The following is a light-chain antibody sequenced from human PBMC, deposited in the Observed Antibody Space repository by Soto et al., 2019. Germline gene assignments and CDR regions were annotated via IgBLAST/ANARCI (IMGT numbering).Light chain of an antibody. V-gene: IGKV1-5*03. CDR2: KAS. CDR1: QSISSW. J-gene: IGKJ1*01. CDR3: QQYHSFST. Sequence: DIQMTQSPSTLSASVGDRVTITCRASQSISSWLAWYQQKPGRAPKHLIYKASSLESGVPSRFSGSGSGPEFTLTISILQPDDFATYYCQQYHSFSTFGQGTKVEIK.